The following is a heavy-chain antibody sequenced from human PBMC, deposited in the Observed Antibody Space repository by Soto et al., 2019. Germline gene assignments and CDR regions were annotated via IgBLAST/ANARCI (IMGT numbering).Heavy chain of an antibody. J-gene: IGHJ4*02. CDR3: AAGTNSDWYTY. Sequence: PGGSLRLSCAASGFTFISYAMSWVRQTPGKGLEWVSLFSGSGGDTYYADSVKGRLTISRDNSKNTLYLQMNSLGAEDTAVYYCAAGTNSDWYTYWGQGTLVTVSS. V-gene: IGHV3-23*01. CDR1: GFTFISYA. CDR2: FSGSGGDT. D-gene: IGHD1-1*01.